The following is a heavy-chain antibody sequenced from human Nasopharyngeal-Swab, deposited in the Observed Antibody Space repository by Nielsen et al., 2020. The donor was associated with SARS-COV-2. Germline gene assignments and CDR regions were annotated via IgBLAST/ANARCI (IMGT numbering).Heavy chain of an antibody. V-gene: IGHV1-2*06. D-gene: IGHD2-15*01. Sequence: ASVKVSCKASGYTFTGYYMHWVRQAPGQGLEWMGRINPNSGGTNYAQKFQGRVTMTRDTSISTAHMEPSRLRSDDTAVYYWAGGGYCSGGSCYSFDAFDIWGQGTMVTVSS. CDR1: GYTFTGYY. J-gene: IGHJ3*02. CDR2: INPNSGGT. CDR3: AGGGYCSGGSCYSFDAFDI.